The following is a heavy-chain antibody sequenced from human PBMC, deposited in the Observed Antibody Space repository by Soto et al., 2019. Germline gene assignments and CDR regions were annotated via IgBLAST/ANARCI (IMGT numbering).Heavy chain of an antibody. CDR2: VNPILAMS. V-gene: IGHV1-69*02. D-gene: IGHD3-10*01. Sequence: QVQLVQSGAEVKKPGSSVKVSCKASGDTFSFYTLNWIRQAPGQGFEWVGRVNPILAMSSSAHKSQRRVSTLAHISSGPAYLVLRRLLSDHPAVYYCAPPYGSGSSPCDSWGQGTLGTVSA. CDR3: APPYGSGSSPCDS. J-gene: IGHJ4*02. CDR1: GDTFSFYT.